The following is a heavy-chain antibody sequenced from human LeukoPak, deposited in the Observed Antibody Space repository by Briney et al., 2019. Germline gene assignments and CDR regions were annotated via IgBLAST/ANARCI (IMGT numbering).Heavy chain of an antibody. Sequence: PSETLSLTCTVSGSSISSGYFWGWIRQPPGKGLEWIGTIYHSGSTFYNPSLKSRVTISVDTSKNQFSLRLSSVTAADTAVYYCARLADIVATIGYWYFDLWGRGNLVTVSS. CDR2: IYHSGST. CDR3: ARLADIVATIGYWYFDL. D-gene: IGHD5-12*01. CDR1: GSSISSGYF. J-gene: IGHJ2*01. V-gene: IGHV4-38-2*02.